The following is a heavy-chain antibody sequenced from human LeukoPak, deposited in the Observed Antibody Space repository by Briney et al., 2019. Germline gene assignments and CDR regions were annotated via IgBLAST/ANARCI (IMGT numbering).Heavy chain of an antibody. Sequence: GGSLRLSCAASGFSFSSYEMNWVRQAPGKGLEWVSHSNRRGSTTYYADSVRGRFTISRDNAKNSLYLQMNSLRAEDTAVYYCAREGHTTGWPPFDFWGQGTVVTVSS. CDR2: SNRRGSTT. D-gene: IGHD2/OR15-2a*01. CDR3: AREGHTTGWPPFDF. J-gene: IGHJ4*02. CDR1: GFSFSSYE. V-gene: IGHV3-48*03.